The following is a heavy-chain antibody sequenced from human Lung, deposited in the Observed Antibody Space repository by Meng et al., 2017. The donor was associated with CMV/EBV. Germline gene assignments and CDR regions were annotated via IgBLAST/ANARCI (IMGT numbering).Heavy chain of an antibody. CDR1: GYTFTGYY. D-gene: IGHD1-1*01. CDR2: INPSPGGT. CDR3: ARGRYELIWGLFDP. J-gene: IGHJ5*02. V-gene: IGHV1-2*04. Sequence: QVQRVQSGAEVKKPGPSVKVSCKASGYTFTGYYIRGGRQAPGQGLEWRGWINPSPGGTKYAQKFQGWVTLTRDTSISTAYMELSRLRSDDTAVYYCARGRYELIWGLFDPWGQGTLVTVSS.